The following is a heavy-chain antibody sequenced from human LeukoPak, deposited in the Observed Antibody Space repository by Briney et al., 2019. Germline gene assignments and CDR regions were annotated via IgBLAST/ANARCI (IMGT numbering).Heavy chain of an antibody. CDR2: INAGNGKA. D-gene: IGHD3-22*01. J-gene: IGHJ4*02. CDR1: GYIFTNYA. V-gene: IGHV1-3*01. Sequence: ASVKVSCKASGYIFTNYAIHWVRQAPGQRLEWMGWINAGNGKANYSQKFQGRVTITADESTSTAYMELSSLRSEDTAVYYCARGRYYYDSSGYYPNTLLDYWGQGTLVTVSS. CDR3: ARGRYYYDSSGYYPNTLLDY.